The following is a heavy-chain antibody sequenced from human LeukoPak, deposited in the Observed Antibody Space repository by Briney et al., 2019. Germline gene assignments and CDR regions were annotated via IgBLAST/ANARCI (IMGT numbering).Heavy chain of an antibody. Sequence: GGSLRLSCVGSGFTFGSYSMNWVRHAPGKGLEWVSAISGSGGSTYYADSVKGRFTISRDNSKNTLYLQMNSLRAEDTAVYYCAKGRRGQWLVTFDYWGQGTLVTVSS. V-gene: IGHV3-23*01. CDR1: GFTFGSYS. CDR2: ISGSGGST. CDR3: AKGRRGQWLVTFDY. J-gene: IGHJ4*02. D-gene: IGHD6-19*01.